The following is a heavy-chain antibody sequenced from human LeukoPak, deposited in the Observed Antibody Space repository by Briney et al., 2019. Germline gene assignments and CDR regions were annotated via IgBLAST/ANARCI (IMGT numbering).Heavy chain of an antibody. J-gene: IGHJ4*02. D-gene: IGHD1-26*01. CDR3: ARSVIVGATTLFDY. CDR1: GGTFSSYA. V-gene: IGHV1-69*05. Sequence: SVKVSCKASGGTFSSYAISWVRQAPGQGLEWMGRIIPIFGTANYAQKFQGRVTITTDESTSTAYMELSSLRSEDTAVYYCARSVIVGATTLFDYWGQGTLVTVSS. CDR2: IIPIFGTA.